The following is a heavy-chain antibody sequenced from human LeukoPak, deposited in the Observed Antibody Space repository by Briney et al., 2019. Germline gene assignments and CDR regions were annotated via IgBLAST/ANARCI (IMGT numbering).Heavy chain of an antibody. CDR2: IYYSGST. CDR1: GGSISSGGYY. CDR3: ARDRGYYDSSGRPDYAFDI. D-gene: IGHD3-22*01. J-gene: IGHJ3*02. V-gene: IGHV4-31*03. Sequence: PSETLSLTCTVSGGSISSGGYYWSWIRQHPGKGLEWIGYIYYSGSTYYNPSLKSRVTISVDTSKNQFSLELSSVTAADTAVYYCARDRGYYDSSGRPDYAFDIWGQGTMVTVSS.